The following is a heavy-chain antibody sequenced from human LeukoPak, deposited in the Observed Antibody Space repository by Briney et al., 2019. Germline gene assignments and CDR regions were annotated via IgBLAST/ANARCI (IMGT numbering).Heavy chain of an antibody. J-gene: IGHJ4*02. Sequence: ASVKVSCKASGYTFTGYYMHWVRQAPGQGLEWMGWINPNSGGTNYAQKFQGRVAMTRDTSISTAYMELRSLRSDDTAVYYCARVSQAAMVNDYWGQGTLVTVSS. V-gene: IGHV1-2*02. D-gene: IGHD5-18*01. CDR3: ARVSQAAMVNDY. CDR1: GYTFTGYY. CDR2: INPNSGGT.